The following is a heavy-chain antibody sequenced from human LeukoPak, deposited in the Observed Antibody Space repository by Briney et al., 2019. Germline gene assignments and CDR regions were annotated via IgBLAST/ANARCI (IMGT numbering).Heavy chain of an antibody. CDR2: IIPIFGTA. Sequence: SVKVSCKASGGTFSSYAISWVRQAPGQGLEWMGGIIPIFGTANYAQKFQGRVTITADKSTSTAYMELSSLRSEDTAVYYCARAVGYYDSSGYYARPGPGHDYWGQGTLVTVSS. V-gene: IGHV1-69*06. J-gene: IGHJ4*02. CDR3: ARAVGYYDSSGYYARPGPGHDY. D-gene: IGHD3-22*01. CDR1: GGTFSSYA.